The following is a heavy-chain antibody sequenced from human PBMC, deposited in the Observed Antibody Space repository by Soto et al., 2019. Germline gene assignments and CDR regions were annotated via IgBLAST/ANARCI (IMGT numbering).Heavy chain of an antibody. CDR1: GGSISSTDYY. CDR2: IYDSGNT. V-gene: IGHV4-39*01. D-gene: IGHD3-10*01. J-gene: IGHJ4*02. Sequence: LSLTCTVSGGSISSTDYYWGWIRQPPGKGLEWIGSIYDSGNTYYNPSLKSRVTISVDTSKNQFSLKLISVTAADTAVYYCARPSDSGSFYKPLEYWGQGTLVTVSS. CDR3: ARPSDSGSFYKPLEY.